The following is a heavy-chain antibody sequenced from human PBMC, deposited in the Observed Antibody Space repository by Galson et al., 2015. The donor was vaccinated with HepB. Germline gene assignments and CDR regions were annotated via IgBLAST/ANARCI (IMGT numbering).Heavy chain of an antibody. D-gene: IGHD3-22*01. V-gene: IGHV1-3*01. CDR2: INAGIVNT. CDR3: ATGNDSSGYMEYYFDY. CDR1: GYTFTNSG. J-gene: IGHJ4*02. Sequence: SCKASGYTFTNSGTHWVRQAPGQRLEWMGWINAGIVNTKYSQKFQGRVTITRDTSASTAYMELSSLRSEDTAVYYCATGNDSSGYMEYYFDYWGQGTLVTVSS.